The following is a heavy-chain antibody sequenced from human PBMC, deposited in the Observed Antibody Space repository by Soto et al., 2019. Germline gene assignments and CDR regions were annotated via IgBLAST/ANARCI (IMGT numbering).Heavy chain of an antibody. CDR3: ASDTHSTGGWFDT. CDR2: ITPLFGIP. Sequence: QVQLVQSGAEVKKPGSSVQVSCKASGGTSRSLSITWVRQAPGQGLEWMGGITPLFGIPNYPQKFQGRLTITSDKSTGTAYLELSSLRSEDTAVYYCASDTHSTGGWFDTWGRGTLVTFSS. D-gene: IGHD2-15*01. J-gene: IGHJ5*02. V-gene: IGHV1-69*17. CDR1: GGTSRSLS.